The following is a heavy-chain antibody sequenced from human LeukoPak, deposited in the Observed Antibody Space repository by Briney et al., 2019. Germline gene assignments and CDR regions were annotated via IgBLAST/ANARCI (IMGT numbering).Heavy chain of an antibody. D-gene: IGHD1-26*01. V-gene: IGHV3-15*07. CDR1: GFTFSNAY. CDR2: IKPKTDGETT. CDR3: AKGGKWDVTPFDY. Sequence: GGSLRLSCAASGFTFSNAYMNWVRQAPGKGLEWVGRIKPKTDGETTEYAAPVKGRFSISRDDSKNMLYLQMNSLKTEDTAVYYCAKGGKWDVTPFDYWGQGTLVTVSS. J-gene: IGHJ4*02.